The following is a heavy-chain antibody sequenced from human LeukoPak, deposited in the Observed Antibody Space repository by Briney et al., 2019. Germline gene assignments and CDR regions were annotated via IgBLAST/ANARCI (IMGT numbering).Heavy chain of an antibody. D-gene: IGHD1-14*01. Sequence: PSETLSLTCTGSGFSFSNYYWSWVRQPAGKGLEWIGRIYTSGSTNYNPSVKSRGTMSVDTSNNQFSLKLTSVTAADTAVYYCARQPPQYYGMDVWGQGTTVTVPS. CDR2: IYTSGST. CDR3: ARQPPQYYGMDV. V-gene: IGHV4-4*07. CDR1: GFSFSNYY. J-gene: IGHJ6*02.